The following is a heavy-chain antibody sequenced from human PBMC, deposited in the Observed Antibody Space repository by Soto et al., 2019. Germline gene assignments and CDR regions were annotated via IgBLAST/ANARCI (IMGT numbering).Heavy chain of an antibody. Sequence: PGESLKISCKGSGYSFTSYWIGWVRQMPGKGLEWMGIIYPGDSDTRYSPSFQGQVTISADKSISTAYLQWSSLKASDTAMYYCARQQPPPLYSSGWYEGSYFDYWGQGTLVTVSS. V-gene: IGHV5-51*01. J-gene: IGHJ4*02. CDR2: IYPGDSDT. CDR1: GYSFTSYW. D-gene: IGHD6-19*01. CDR3: ARQQPPPLYSSGWYEGSYFDY.